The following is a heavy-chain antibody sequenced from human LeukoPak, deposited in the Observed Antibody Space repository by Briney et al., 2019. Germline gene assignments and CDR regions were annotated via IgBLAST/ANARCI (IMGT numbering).Heavy chain of an antibody. CDR3: ARGLFPRSRYFDY. Sequence: SETLSLTCAVYGGSFSGYYWSWIRQPPGKGPEWIGEINHSGSTNYSPSLKSRVTISVDTSKNQFSLKLSSVTAADTAVYYCARGLFPRSRYFDYWGQGTLVTVSS. CDR2: INHSGST. CDR1: GGSFSGYY. V-gene: IGHV4-34*01. J-gene: IGHJ4*02. D-gene: IGHD1-14*01.